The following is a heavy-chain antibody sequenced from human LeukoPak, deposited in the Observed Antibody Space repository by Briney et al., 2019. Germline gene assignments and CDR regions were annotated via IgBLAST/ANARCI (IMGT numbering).Heavy chain of an antibody. CDR3: ARGVGAQSEYFQH. D-gene: IGHD1-26*01. Sequence: PSETLSLTCTVSGGSISSYYWSWIRQPPGKGLEWIGYIYYSGSTNYNPSLKSRVTISVDTSKNQFSLKLSSVTAADTAVYYCARGVGAQSEYFQHWGQGTLVTVSS. CDR1: GGSISSYY. V-gene: IGHV4-59*01. CDR2: IYYSGST. J-gene: IGHJ1*01.